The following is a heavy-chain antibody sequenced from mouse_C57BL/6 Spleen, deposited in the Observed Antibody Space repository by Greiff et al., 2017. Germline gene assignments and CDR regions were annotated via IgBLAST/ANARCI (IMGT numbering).Heavy chain of an antibody. J-gene: IGHJ4*01. CDR1: GYTFPSYW. CDR3: ARKGYAMDY. V-gene: IGHV1-59*01. Sequence: QVQLQQPGAELVRPGTSVKLSCKASGYTFPSYWMPWVQQRPGQGLEWIGVIDPSDSYTNYTQKFKGKATLTVDTSSSTAYMQLSGLTSGNSAVYYCARKGYAMDYWGQGTSVTVSS. CDR2: IDPSDSYT.